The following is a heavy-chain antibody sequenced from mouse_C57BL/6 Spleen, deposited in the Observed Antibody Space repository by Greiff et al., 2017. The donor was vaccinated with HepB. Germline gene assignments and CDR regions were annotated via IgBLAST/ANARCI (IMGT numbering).Heavy chain of an antibody. CDR1: GYAFSSYW. D-gene: IGHD1-1*01. J-gene: IGHJ2*01. CDR3: ARWGTTVGGDY. CDR2: IYPGDGDT. V-gene: IGHV1-80*01. Sequence: VKLQESGAELVKPGASVKISCKASGYAFSSYWMNWVKQRPGKGLEWIGQIYPGDGDTNYNGKFKGKATLTADKSSSTAYMQLSSLTSEDSAVYFCARWGTTVGGDYWGQGTTLTVSS.